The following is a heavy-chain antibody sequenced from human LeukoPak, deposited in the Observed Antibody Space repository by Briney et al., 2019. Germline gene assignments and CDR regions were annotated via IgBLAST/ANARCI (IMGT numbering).Heavy chain of an antibody. CDR3: ARVKGGLRYYYYYMDV. D-gene: IGHD5-12*01. CDR2: IYYSGST. J-gene: IGHJ6*03. CDR1: GGSISSYY. Sequence: PSETLSLTCTVSGGSISSYYWSWIRQPPGKGLEWIGCIYYSGSTNYNPSLKSRVTISVDTSKNQFSLKLSSGTAADTAVYYCARVKGGLRYYYYYMDVWGKGTTVTVSS. V-gene: IGHV4-59*01.